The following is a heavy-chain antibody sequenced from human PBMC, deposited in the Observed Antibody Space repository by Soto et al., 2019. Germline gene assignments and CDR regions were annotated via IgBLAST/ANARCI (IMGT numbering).Heavy chain of an antibody. J-gene: IGHJ4*02. CDR1: GFTFSSYG. V-gene: IGHV3-30*03. CDR2: ISYDGNNK. D-gene: IGHD3-9*01. CDR3: ATTRVLRYFDWLSSFEY. Sequence: QVQLVESGGGVVQPGRSLRLSCAASGFTFSSYGMHWVRQAPGEGLEWVTVISYDGNNKYYADSVKGRFTISRDNSKNTLFLQMNSLRAEDTAVYYCATTRVLRYFDWLSSFEYWGQGTLVTVSS.